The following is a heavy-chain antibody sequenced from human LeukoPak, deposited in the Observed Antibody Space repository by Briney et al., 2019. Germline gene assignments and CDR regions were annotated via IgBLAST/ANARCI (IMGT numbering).Heavy chain of an antibody. D-gene: IGHD1-26*01. V-gene: IGHV4-30-2*01. J-gene: IGHJ3*02. CDR3: ARVQLGATHLGAFDI. Sequence: SETLSLTYTVSGGSISSGGYYWSWIRQPPGRGLEWIGYIYHSGSTYYKPSLKSRVTISGDRSKNQFSLKLSSVTAADTSVYYCARVQLGATHLGAFDIWGQGTMVTVSS. CDR1: GGSISSGGYY. CDR2: IYHSGST.